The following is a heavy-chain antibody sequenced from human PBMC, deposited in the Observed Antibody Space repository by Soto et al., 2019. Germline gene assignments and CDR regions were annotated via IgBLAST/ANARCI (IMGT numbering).Heavy chain of an antibody. CDR1: GYFFTNYW. J-gene: IGHJ4*01. CDR3: ARRGGSYAGPPDY. CDR2: IYPGDSDT. Sequence: GESLKISCKGSGYFFTNYWIAWVRQMPGKGLEWIGMIYPGDSDTKISPSVQGQVALSVDRSNNTVYLQWSSLKASDTAMYFCARRGGSYAGPPDYWGRGTLVTVSS. V-gene: IGHV5-51*01. D-gene: IGHD1-26*01.